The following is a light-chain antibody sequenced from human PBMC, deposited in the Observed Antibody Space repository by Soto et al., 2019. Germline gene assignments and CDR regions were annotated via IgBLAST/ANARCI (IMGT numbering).Light chain of an antibody. CDR1: SSDVGDYNY. CDR3: SSYTSSTIVV. CDR2: EVS. J-gene: IGLJ2*01. Sequence: QSALTQPASVSGSPGQSITISCTGTSSDVGDYNYVSWYQQHPGKAPKLMIYEVSNRPSGVSNRFSGSKSGNTASLTISGLQAEDEADYYCSSYTSSTIVVFGGGTKLTVL. V-gene: IGLV2-14*01.